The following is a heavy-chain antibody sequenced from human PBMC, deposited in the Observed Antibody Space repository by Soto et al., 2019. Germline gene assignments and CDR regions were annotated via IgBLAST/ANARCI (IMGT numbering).Heavy chain of an antibody. J-gene: IGHJ6*02. CDR1: GYTFTSYY. CDR3: ARGEQLVQLDYYYGMDV. V-gene: IGHV1-46*01. CDR2: INPSGGST. Sequence: ASVKVSCKASGYTFTSYYMHWVRQAPGQGLEWMGIINPSGGSTSYAQRFQGRVTMTRDTSTSTVYMELSSLRSEDTAVYYCARGEQLVQLDYYYGMDVWGQGTTVPVSS. D-gene: IGHD6-6*01.